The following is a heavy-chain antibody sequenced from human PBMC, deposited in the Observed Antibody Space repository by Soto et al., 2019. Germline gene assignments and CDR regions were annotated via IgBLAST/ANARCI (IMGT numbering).Heavy chain of an antibody. D-gene: IGHD2-15*01. CDR2: IIPILGIA. CDR3: AREKYCSGGSCYSGPDY. Sequence: SVKVSCKASGGTFSSYTISWVRQAPGQGLEWMGRIIPILGIANYAQKFQGRVTITADKSTSTAYMELSSLRSEDTAVYYCAREKYCSGGSCYSGPDYWGQGTLVTVSS. J-gene: IGHJ4*02. V-gene: IGHV1-69*04. CDR1: GGTFSSYT.